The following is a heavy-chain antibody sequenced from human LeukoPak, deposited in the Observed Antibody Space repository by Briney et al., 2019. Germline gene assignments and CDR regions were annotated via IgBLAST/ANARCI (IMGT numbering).Heavy chain of an antibody. CDR3: ARGPGAYYYYMDV. CDR2: ISSSSSTI. J-gene: IGHJ6*03. D-gene: IGHD1-26*01. CDR1: GFTFSSYS. V-gene: IGHV3-48*01. Sequence: QPGGSLRLSCAASGFTFSSYSMNWVRQAPGKGLEWVSYISSSSSTIYYADSVKGRFTISRDNAKNSLYLQMNSLRAEDTAVYYCARGPGAYYYYMDVWGKGTTATVSS.